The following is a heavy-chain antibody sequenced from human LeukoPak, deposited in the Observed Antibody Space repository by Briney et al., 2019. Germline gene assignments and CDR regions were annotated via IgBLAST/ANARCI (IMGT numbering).Heavy chain of an antibody. D-gene: IGHD6-19*01. Sequence: PSETLSLTCTVSGGSISSYYWSWIRQPPGKGLEWIGYIYYSGSTNYNPSLKSRVTISVDTPKNQFSLKLSSVTAADTAVYYCAREGIAVAGSFDYWGQGTLVTVSS. V-gene: IGHV4-59*01. CDR1: GGSISSYY. CDR2: IYYSGST. CDR3: AREGIAVAGSFDY. J-gene: IGHJ4*02.